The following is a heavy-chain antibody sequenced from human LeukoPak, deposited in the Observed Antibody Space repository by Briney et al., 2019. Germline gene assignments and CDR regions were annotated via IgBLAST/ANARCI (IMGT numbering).Heavy chain of an antibody. CDR1: GFTFSRYS. J-gene: IGHJ4*02. CDR2: ISSSSSYI. CDR3: VRQADTAMLIWSFTDY. Sequence: PGGSLRLSCEASGFTFSRYSLTWVRQAPGKGLEWVSSISSSSSYIYYADSVKGRFTISRDNAKNSLYLQMNSLRAEDTALYYCVRQADTAMLIWSFTDYWGQGTLVTVSS. V-gene: IGHV3-21*01. D-gene: IGHD5-18*01.